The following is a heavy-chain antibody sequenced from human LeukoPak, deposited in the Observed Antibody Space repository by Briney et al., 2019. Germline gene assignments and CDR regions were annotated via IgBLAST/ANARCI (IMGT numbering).Heavy chain of an antibody. CDR3: AYYDSSGYYYGRLRY. V-gene: IGHV3-23*01. CDR2: ISAGGGTI. J-gene: IGHJ4*02. CDR1: AFTFSNHA. Sequence: PGGSLRLSCAASAFTFSNHAMSWVRQTPGKGLEWVSGISAGGGTILYADSVKGRFTISRDNSKNTLFLHMNSLRVEDTAVYFCAYYDSSGYYYGRLRYWGQGTPVTVSS. D-gene: IGHD3-22*01.